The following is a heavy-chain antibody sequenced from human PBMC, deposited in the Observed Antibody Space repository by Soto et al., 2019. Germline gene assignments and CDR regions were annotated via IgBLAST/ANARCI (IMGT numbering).Heavy chain of an antibody. CDR1: GGSISSSSYY. D-gene: IGHD4-17*01. Sequence: PSETLSLTCTVSGGSISSSSYYWGWIRQPPGKGLEWIGSIYYSGSTYYNPSLKSRVTISVDTSKNQFSLKLSSVTAADTAVYYCARHRTEFYGAFDYWGQGTLVTVSS. V-gene: IGHV4-39*01. CDR3: ARHRTEFYGAFDY. J-gene: IGHJ4*02. CDR2: IYYSGST.